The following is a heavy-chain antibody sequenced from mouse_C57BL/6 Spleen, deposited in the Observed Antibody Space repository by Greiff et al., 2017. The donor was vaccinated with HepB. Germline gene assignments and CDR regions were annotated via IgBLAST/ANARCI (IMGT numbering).Heavy chain of an antibody. J-gene: IGHJ2*01. D-gene: IGHD2-4*01. CDR1: GFTFSSYA. Sequence: EVKLMESGGGLVKPGGSLKLSCAASGFTFSSYAMSWVRQTPEKRLEWVATISDGGSYTYYPDNVKGRFTISRDNAKNNLYLQMSHLKSEDTAMYYCARDNDYPRGFDYWGQGTTLTVSS. CDR3: ARDNDYPRGFDY. CDR2: ISDGGSYT. V-gene: IGHV5-4*01.